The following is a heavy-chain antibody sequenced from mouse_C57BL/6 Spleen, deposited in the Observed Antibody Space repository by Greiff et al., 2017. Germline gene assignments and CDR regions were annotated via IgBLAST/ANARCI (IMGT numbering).Heavy chain of an antibody. CDR3: AREVLLRYFDV. Sequence: EVQLQQSGPVLVKPGASVKMSCKASGYTFTDYYMNWVKQSHGKSLEWIGVINPYNGGTSYNQKFKGKATLTVDKSSSTAYMELNSLTSEDSAVYYCAREVLLRYFDVWGTGTTVTVSS. J-gene: IGHJ1*03. CDR1: GYTFTDYY. CDR2: INPYNGGT. V-gene: IGHV1-19*01. D-gene: IGHD1-1*01.